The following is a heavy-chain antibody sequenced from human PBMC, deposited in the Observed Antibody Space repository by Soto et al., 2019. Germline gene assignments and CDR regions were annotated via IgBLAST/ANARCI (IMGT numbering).Heavy chain of an antibody. J-gene: IGHJ4*02. CDR2: INANSGGT. CDR1: GYTFSDYY. Sequence: ASVKVSCKASGYTFSDYYMHWVRQAPGQGLEWMGWINANSGGTTYAQKFQGRVTMTRDTSISTAYMELSRLSSDDTAIYYCARLQIEVAGTNWGQGTMVTVYS. CDR3: ARLQIEVAGTN. D-gene: IGHD6-19*01. V-gene: IGHV1-2*02.